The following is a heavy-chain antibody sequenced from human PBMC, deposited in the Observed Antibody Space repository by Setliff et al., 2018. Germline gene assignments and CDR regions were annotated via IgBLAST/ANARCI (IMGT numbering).Heavy chain of an antibody. D-gene: IGHD3-10*01. CDR1: GFSFSSYS. J-gene: IGHJ5*02. Sequence: GGSLRLSCAASGFSFSSYSMSWVRQAPGKGLEWVANIKQDGSEKSSVDSVKGRFTISRDNSKNTLYLQMNSLRAEDTAVYYCAKGGFGVVALGVNNWFDPWGQGTLVTVSS. CDR3: AKGGFGVVALGVNNWFDP. CDR2: IKQDGSEK. V-gene: IGHV3-7*03.